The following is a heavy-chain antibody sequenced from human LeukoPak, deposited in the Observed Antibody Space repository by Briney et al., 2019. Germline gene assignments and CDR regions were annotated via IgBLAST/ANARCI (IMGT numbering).Heavy chain of an antibody. CDR1: GFTLSNYA. D-gene: IGHD1-26*01. CDR2: ISGSGGST. J-gene: IGHJ4*02. Sequence: GGSLRLSCAASGFTLSNYAMSWAARAPGRGVGWVSGISGSGGSTYYADSVGRFSISRDNSNNTLYLQMTSRRAEDTAVYYCAKEGRGMGAATIDYWGQGTLVTVSS. V-gene: IGHV3-23*01. CDR3: AKEGRGMGAATIDY.